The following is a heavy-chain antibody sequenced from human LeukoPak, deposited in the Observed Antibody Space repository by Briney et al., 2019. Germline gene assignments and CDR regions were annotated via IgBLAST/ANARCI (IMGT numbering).Heavy chain of an antibody. J-gene: IGHJ6*02. D-gene: IGHD6-19*01. Sequence: SETLSLTCTVSGGSISSYYWSWIRQPPGKGLEWIGYIYYSGSTNYNPSLKSRVTISVDTSKNQFSLKLSSVTAADTAVYYRARVAGTYYGMDVWGQGTTVTVSS. CDR1: GGSISSYY. CDR3: ARVAGTYYGMDV. V-gene: IGHV4-59*08. CDR2: IYYSGST.